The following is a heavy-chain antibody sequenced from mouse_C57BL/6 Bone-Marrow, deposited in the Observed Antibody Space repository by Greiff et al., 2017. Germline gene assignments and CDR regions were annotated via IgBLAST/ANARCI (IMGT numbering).Heavy chain of an antibody. J-gene: IGHJ1*03. CDR2: IYPRSGNT. CDR1: GYTFTSYG. D-gene: IGHD2-2*01. Sequence: VQLQQSGAELARPGASVKLSCKASGYTFTSYGISWVKQRTGQGLEWIGEIYPRSGNTYYNEQFKGKATLTADKSSSTAYMELRSLTSEDSAVYFCATYGYHWYFDVWGTGTTVTVSS. V-gene: IGHV1-81*01. CDR3: ATYGYHWYFDV.